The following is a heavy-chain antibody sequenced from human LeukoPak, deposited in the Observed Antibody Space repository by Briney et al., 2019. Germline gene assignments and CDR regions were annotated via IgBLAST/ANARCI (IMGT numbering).Heavy chain of an antibody. Sequence: GGSLRLSCAASGFTFSSYSMNWVRQAPGKGLEWVSSISSSSSYIYYADSVKGRFTISRDNAKNSLYLQMNSLRAEDTALYYCAKAQYCSGGSCYYYYYGMDVWRQGTTVTLSS. CDR3: AKAQYCSGGSCYYYYYGMDV. CDR1: GFTFSSYS. D-gene: IGHD2-15*01. CDR2: ISSSSSYI. V-gene: IGHV3-21*04. J-gene: IGHJ6*02.